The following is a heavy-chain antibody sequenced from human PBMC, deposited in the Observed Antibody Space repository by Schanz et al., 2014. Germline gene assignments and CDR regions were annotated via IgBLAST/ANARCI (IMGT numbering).Heavy chain of an antibody. CDR1: GGSINNYY. CDR3: ARSRAPDPTWTFHLDS. J-gene: IGHJ4*02. V-gene: IGHV4-4*07. Sequence: QVQLQESGPGLVKPSETLSLTCTVSGGSINNYYWNWIRQPAGKGLEWIGRIHGSGKTNYNPSLXGRVTMSVATSKNQISLNVCSLTAADTAVYYCARSRAPDPTWTFHLDSWGQGTLVTVSS. D-gene: IGHD3-10*01. CDR2: IHGSGKT.